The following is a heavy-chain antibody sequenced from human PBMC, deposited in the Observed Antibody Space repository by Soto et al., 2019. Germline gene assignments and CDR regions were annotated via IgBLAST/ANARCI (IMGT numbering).Heavy chain of an antibody. D-gene: IGHD6-13*01. CDR3: ARHQGPAAGNYGMDA. CDR2: ISSSSSYI. CDR1: GFTFSSYS. Sequence: GGSLRLSCAASGFTFSSYSMNWVRQAPGKGLEWVASISSSSSYIYYAHSVKGRFTISRDKAKNSLFLQMSSLRAEDSALYYCARHQGPAAGNYGMDAWGQGTTVTVSS. V-gene: IGHV3-21*01. J-gene: IGHJ6*02.